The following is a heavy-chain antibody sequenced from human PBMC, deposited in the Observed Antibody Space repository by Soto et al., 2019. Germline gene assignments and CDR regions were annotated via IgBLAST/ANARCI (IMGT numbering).Heavy chain of an antibody. CDR1: GGTFSSYA. V-gene: IGHV1-69*13. D-gene: IGHD3-22*01. Sequence: SVKVSCKASGGTFSSYAISWVRQAPGQGLEWMGGIVPIFGTANYAQKFQGRVTITADESTSTAYMELSSLRSEDTAVYYCARDEMSSGYYSPRPPYYYGMDVWGQGTTVTVSS. CDR3: ARDEMSSGYYSPRPPYYYGMDV. J-gene: IGHJ6*02. CDR2: IVPIFGTA.